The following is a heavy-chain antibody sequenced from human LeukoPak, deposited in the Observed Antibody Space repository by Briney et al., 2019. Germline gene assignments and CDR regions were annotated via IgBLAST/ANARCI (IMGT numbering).Heavy chain of an antibody. Sequence: SETLSLTCSVSGGSTSSYYWSWIRQPPGKGLEWIGYIYYSGSTNYNPSLKSRVTISVDTSKNQFSLKLSSVTAADTAVYYCARDPWLVGGWFDPWGQGTLVTVSS. CDR1: GGSTSSYY. D-gene: IGHD6-19*01. V-gene: IGHV4-59*12. CDR3: ARDPWLVGGWFDP. CDR2: IYYSGST. J-gene: IGHJ5*02.